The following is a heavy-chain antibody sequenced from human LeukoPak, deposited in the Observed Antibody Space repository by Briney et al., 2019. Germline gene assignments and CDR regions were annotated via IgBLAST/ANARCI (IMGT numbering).Heavy chain of an antibody. CDR2: ISGTGGST. D-gene: IGHD3-22*01. J-gene: IGHJ5*02. CDR3: AKGNYYYDSGGYRGPFDP. CDR1: GFTFSSYA. Sequence: GGSLRLSCAASGFTFSSYAMNWVRQAPGRGLEWVSAISGTGGSTYYADSVKGRFTISRDNAKNTLYLQMNSMRAEDTAVYYCAKGNYYYDSGGYRGPFDPWGEGTLVTVSS. V-gene: IGHV3-23*01.